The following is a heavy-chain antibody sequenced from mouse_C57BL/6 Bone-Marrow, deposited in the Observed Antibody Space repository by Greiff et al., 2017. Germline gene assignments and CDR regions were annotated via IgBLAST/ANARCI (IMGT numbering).Heavy chain of an antibody. CDR1: GFTFSDYG. D-gene: IGHD2-4*01. CDR3: ARQGYDYFYAMDY. CDR2: ISNLAYSI. J-gene: IGHJ4*01. Sequence: EVMLVESGGGLVQPGGSLKLSCAASGFTFSDYGMAWVRQAPRKGPEWVAFISNLAYSIYYADTVTGRFTISRENAKNTLYLEMSSLRSEDTAMYYCARQGYDYFYAMDYWGQGTSVTVSS. V-gene: IGHV5-15*01.